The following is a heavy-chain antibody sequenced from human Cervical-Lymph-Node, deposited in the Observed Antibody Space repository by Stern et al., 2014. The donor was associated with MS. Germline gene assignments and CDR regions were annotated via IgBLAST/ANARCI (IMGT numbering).Heavy chain of an antibody. D-gene: IGHD4-23*01. CDR3: AREGGNTAEDFQH. J-gene: IGHJ1*01. CDR1: GFTFSSFG. V-gene: IGHV3-33*01. Sequence: VQLVESGGGVVKPGRSLRLSCEASGFTFSSFGIHWVRQAPGQGLEWLAIIRSDGSNRYYADSVKGRFTLSRDNSKNTLYLQMNSLRAEDTAVYYCAREGGNTAEDFQHWGQGTLVTVSS. CDR2: IRSDGSNR.